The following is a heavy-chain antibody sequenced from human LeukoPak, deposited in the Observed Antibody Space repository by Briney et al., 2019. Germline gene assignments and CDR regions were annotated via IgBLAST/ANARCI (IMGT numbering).Heavy chain of an antibody. J-gene: IGHJ4*02. Sequence: SQTLSLTCAISGDSVSSNSAAWNWIRQSPSRGLEWLGRTYYRSKWYNDYAVSVKSRITINPDTSKNQFSLQLNSVTPEDTAVFYCARETEYYDILTGLFDYWGQGTLVTVSS. CDR3: ARETEYYDILTGLFDY. CDR2: TYYRSKWYN. V-gene: IGHV6-1*01. CDR1: GDSVSSNSAA. D-gene: IGHD3-9*01.